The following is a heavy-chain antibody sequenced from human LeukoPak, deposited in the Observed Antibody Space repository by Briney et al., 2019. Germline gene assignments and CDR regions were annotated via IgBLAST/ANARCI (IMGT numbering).Heavy chain of an antibody. V-gene: IGHV3-7*01. CDR3: ARDPRDTIFGVAGPAFDI. CDR2: IKQDGSEK. J-gene: IGHJ3*02. D-gene: IGHD3-3*01. CDR1: GFTFSSYW. Sequence: PGGSLRLSCAASGFTFSSYWMSWVRQAPGKGLEWVANIKQDGSEKYYVDSVKGRFTISRDNAKNSLYLQMNSLRAEDTAVYYCARDPRDTIFGVAGPAFDIWGQGTMVTVSS.